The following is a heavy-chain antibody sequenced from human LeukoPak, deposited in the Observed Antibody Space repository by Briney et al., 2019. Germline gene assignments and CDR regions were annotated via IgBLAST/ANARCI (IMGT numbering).Heavy chain of an antibody. CDR2: IKSKTDGGTT. CDR3: TTDRMGTTGTTLFDY. CDR1: GFTVSSNY. D-gene: IGHD1-1*01. V-gene: IGHV3-15*01. Sequence: PGGSLRLSCAASGFTVSSNYMSWVRQAPGKGLEWVGRIKSKTDGGTTDYAAPVKGRFTISRDDSKNTLYLQMNSLKTEDTAVYYCTTDRMGTTGTTLFDYWGQGTLVTVSS. J-gene: IGHJ4*02.